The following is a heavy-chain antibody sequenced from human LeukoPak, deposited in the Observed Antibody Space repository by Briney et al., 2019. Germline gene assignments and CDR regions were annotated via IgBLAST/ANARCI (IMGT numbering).Heavy chain of an antibody. D-gene: IGHD1-1*01. CDR1: GFTFSSYS. J-gene: IGHJ6*02. CDR2: ISSSSSYI. Sequence: GGSLRLSCAASGFTFSSYSMNWVRQAPGKGLEWVSSISSSSSYIYYADSVKGRFTISRDNAKNSLYLQMNSLRAEDTAVYYCARAGRSRGGPIYYYGMDVWGQGTTVTVSS. V-gene: IGHV3-21*01. CDR3: ARAGRSRGGPIYYYGMDV.